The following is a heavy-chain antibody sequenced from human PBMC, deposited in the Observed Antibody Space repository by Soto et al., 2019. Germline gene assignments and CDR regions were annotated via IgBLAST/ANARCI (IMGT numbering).Heavy chain of an antibody. CDR3: ARENRYDSMSYYFDY. V-gene: IGHV1-18*01. CDR1: GYTFTNYD. Sequence: ASVKNSCKALGYTFTNYDMSWVRQAPGQGLEWMGWINPYYGNTNYAQTLQGRVTLTTDTSTNTVYMELRSLRSDDTAVYYCARENRYDSMSYYFDYWGQGTLVTVS. D-gene: IGHD1-1*01. CDR2: INPYYGNT. J-gene: IGHJ4*02.